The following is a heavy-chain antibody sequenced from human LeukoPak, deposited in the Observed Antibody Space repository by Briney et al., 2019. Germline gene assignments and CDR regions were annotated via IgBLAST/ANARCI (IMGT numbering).Heavy chain of an antibody. CDR2: ISAYNGNA. Sequence: ASVKVSCKASVYTFTSYGISWVRQAPGQGLEWMGWISAYNGNADYAQKLQGRVTMTTDTSTSTAYMELRSLRSDDTAVYYCAREVADYYDSSGYYYAEYFQHWGQGTLVTVSS. CDR3: AREVADYYDSSGYYYAEYFQH. D-gene: IGHD3-22*01. CDR1: VYTFTSYG. J-gene: IGHJ1*01. V-gene: IGHV1-18*01.